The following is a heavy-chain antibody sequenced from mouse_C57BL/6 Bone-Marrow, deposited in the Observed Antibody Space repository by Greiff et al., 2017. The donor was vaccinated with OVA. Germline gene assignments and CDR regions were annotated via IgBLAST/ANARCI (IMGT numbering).Heavy chain of an antibody. CDR1: GYTFTSYG. CDR3: ARSPLPWFAY. D-gene: IGHD1-2*01. CDR2: IYPRSGNT. V-gene: IGHV1-81*01. J-gene: IGHJ3*01. Sequence: VQLQQSGAELARPGASVKLSCKASGYTFTSYGISWVKQRTGQGLEWIGEIYPRSGNTYYNEKFQGKATLTADKSSSTAYMELRSLTSEDSAVYFCARSPLPWFAYWGQGTLVTVSA.